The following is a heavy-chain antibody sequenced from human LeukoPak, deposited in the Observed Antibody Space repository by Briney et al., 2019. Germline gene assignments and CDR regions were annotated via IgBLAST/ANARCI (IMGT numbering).Heavy chain of an antibody. CDR2: INHSGST. CDR3: ARLRWEYDYVWGSYRHFDY. CDR1: GGSFSGYY. Sequence: SETLSLTCAVYGGSFSGYYWSWIRQPPGKGLEWIGEINHSGSTNYNPSLESRVTISVDTSKNQFSLKLSSVTAADTAVYYCARLRWEYDYVWGSYRHFDYWGQGTLVTVSS. J-gene: IGHJ4*02. D-gene: IGHD3-16*02. V-gene: IGHV4-34*01.